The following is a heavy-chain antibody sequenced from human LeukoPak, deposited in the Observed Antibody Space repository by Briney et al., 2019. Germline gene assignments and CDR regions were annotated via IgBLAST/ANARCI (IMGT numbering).Heavy chain of an antibody. Sequence: GGSLRLSCAASGFTFSSYWMHWVRQAPGKGLVWVSRINRDGSSTSYADSVKGRFTISRDNAKNTLYLQMNSLRAEDTAVYYCARPSLAYYYDSSGYAFDYWGQGTLVTVSS. CDR1: GFTFSSYW. CDR2: INRDGSST. J-gene: IGHJ4*02. D-gene: IGHD3-22*01. CDR3: ARPSLAYYYDSSGYAFDY. V-gene: IGHV3-74*01.